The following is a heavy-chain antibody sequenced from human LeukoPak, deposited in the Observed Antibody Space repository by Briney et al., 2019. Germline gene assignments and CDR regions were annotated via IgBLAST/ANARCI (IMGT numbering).Heavy chain of an antibody. CDR2: ISYDGSNK. V-gene: IGHV3-30*18. CDR1: GFTFSSYG. Sequence: GRSLRLSCAASGFTFSSYGMHWVRQAPGKGLEWVAVISYDGSNKYYADSVKGRFTISRDNSKNTLYLQMNSLRAEDTAVYYCAKDIAVVTAIPLGQDAFDIWGQGTMVTVSS. J-gene: IGHJ3*02. D-gene: IGHD2-21*02. CDR3: AKDIAVVTAIPLGQDAFDI.